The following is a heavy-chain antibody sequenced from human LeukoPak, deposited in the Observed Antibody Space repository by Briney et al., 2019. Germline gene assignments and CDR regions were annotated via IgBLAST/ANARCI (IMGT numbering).Heavy chain of an antibody. CDR1: GGTFSSYA. Sequence: GASVTVSCSASGGTFSSYAISWVRQAPGQGLEWMGGIIPIFGTANYAQKFQGRVTITADESTSTAYMELSSLRSEDTAVYYCARLTIAVAGTRTDYWGQGTLVTVSS. V-gene: IGHV1-69*13. J-gene: IGHJ4*02. CDR2: IIPIFGTA. CDR3: ARLTIAVAGTRTDY. D-gene: IGHD6-19*01.